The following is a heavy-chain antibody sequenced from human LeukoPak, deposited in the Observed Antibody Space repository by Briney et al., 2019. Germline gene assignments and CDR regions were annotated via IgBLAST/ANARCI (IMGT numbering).Heavy chain of an antibody. CDR2: IYDSGTT. CDR1: GFTLSDHY. D-gene: IGHD6-19*01. CDR3: AGRRSSGWYAY. V-gene: IGHV3-53*01. J-gene: IGHJ4*02. Sequence: GGSLRLSCAASGFTLSDHYIDWVRQAPGKGLEWVSVIYDSGTTYYADSVKGRFLIFRDTSKNTVDLQMNSLRVEDTAVYYCAGRRSSGWYAYWGQGTLVTVSS.